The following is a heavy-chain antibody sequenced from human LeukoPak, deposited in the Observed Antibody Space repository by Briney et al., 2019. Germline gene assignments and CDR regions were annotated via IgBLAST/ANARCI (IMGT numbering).Heavy chain of an antibody. D-gene: IGHD6-13*01. CDR3: ARVQYSSSWFVDY. V-gene: IGHV3-7*01. Sequence: PGGSLRLSCAASGFTFSNHWMSWVRQAPGKGLECVASIKQDGSERYYVDSVKGRFTISRDSAKNSLYLQMNSLRAEDTAVFYCARVQYSSSWFVDYWGQGTLVTVSS. CDR1: GFTFSNHW. J-gene: IGHJ4*02. CDR2: IKQDGSER.